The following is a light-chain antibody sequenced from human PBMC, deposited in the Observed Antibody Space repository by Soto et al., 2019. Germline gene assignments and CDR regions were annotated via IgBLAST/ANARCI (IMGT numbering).Light chain of an antibody. CDR3: QHYVTSLTT. J-gene: IGKJ1*01. V-gene: IGKV3-15*01. CDR1: QSVSNY. Sequence: EIVMTQSPATLSVSPGERVTLSCRASQSVSNYLAWYQQKPGQAPRLFIYDTSTRATGIPARFSGGGSGTEFTLTISRLEPEDFAVYYCQHYVTSLTTFGQGTKVDIK. CDR2: DTS.